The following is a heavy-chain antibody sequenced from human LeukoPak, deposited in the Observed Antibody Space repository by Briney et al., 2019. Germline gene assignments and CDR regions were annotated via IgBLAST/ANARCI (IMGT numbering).Heavy chain of an antibody. CDR2: ISSSSSYI. CDR3: ARDKDDPWGIVVVTPDY. J-gene: IGHJ4*02. V-gene: IGHV3-21*01. Sequence: GGSLRLSCAASGFTFSSYSMNWVRQAPGKGLEWVSFISSSSSYIYYADSVKGRFTISRDNAKNSLYLQMNSLRAEDTAVYYCARDKDDPWGIVVVTPDYWGQGTLVTVSS. D-gene: IGHD3-22*01. CDR1: GFTFSSYS.